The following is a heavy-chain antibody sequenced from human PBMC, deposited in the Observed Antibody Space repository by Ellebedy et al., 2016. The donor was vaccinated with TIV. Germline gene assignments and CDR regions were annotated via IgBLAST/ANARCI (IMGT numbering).Heavy chain of an antibody. J-gene: IGHJ6*03. V-gene: IGHV1-18*01. CDR3: ARFPGPLRRNYYYYMDV. CDR2: ISGYNGNT. Sequence: ASVKVSCXASGYTFTNYGISWVRQAPGQGLELMRWISGYNGNTNYARKLQGRVTMTTDTSTSTAYMELRSLRSDDTAVYYCARFPGPLRRNYYYYMDVWGKGTTVTVSS. D-gene: IGHD4-17*01. CDR1: GYTFTNYG.